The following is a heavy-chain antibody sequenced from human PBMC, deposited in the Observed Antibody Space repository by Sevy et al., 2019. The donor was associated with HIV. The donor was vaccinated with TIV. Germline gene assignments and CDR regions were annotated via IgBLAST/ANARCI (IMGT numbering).Heavy chain of an antibody. J-gene: IGHJ5*02. Sequence: GGSLRLSCAASGFTFSSYGMHWVRQAPGKGLEWVAVISYDGSNKYYADSVKGRFTISRDNSKNTLYLQMNSLRAEDTAVYYCAKDYNLHPWGQGTLVTVSS. CDR3: AKDYNLHP. CDR2: ISYDGSNK. D-gene: IGHD3-10*01. V-gene: IGHV3-30*18. CDR1: GFTFSSYG.